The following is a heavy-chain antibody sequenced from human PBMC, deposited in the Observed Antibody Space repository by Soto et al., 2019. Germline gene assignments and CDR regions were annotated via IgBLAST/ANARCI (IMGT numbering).Heavy chain of an antibody. J-gene: IGHJ6*02. Sequence: PGGSLRLSCAASGFTFSSYAMHWVRQAPGKGLEWVAVISYDGSNKYYADSVKGRFTISRDNSKNTLYLQMNSLRAEDTAVYYCARGVMAKISGFPTYYYYGMDVWGQGTTVTVSS. CDR3: ARGVMAKISGFPTYYYYGMDV. V-gene: IGHV3-30-3*01. D-gene: IGHD2-21*01. CDR1: GFTFSSYA. CDR2: ISYDGSNK.